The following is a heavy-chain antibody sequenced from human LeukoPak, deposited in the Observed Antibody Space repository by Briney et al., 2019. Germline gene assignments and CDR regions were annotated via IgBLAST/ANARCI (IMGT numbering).Heavy chain of an antibody. CDR3: AKDASSGWYDPPDY. D-gene: IGHD6-19*01. CDR2: IRYDGNNK. V-gene: IGHV3-30*02. CDR1: GFTFSSYG. J-gene: IGHJ4*02. Sequence: GGSLRLSCAASGFTFSSYGMHWVRQAPGKGLEWVAFIRYDGNNKYYADSVKGRFTISRNNSKNTLYLQMNSLRAEDTAVYYCAKDASSGWYDPPDYWGQGTLVTVSS.